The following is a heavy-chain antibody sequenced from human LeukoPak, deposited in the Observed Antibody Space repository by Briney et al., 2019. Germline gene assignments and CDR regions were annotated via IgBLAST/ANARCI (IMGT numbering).Heavy chain of an antibody. CDR2: INPNSGGT. J-gene: IGHJ4*02. D-gene: IGHD3-16*01. CDR1: GYTFTGYY. Sequence: ASVKVSCKGSGYTFTGYYMHWVRQAPGQWLEWMGRINPNSGGTNYAQKFQGRVTMTRDTSISTAYMELSRLRSDDTAVYYCARVSDYVWGSYPPDYWGQGTLVTVSS. CDR3: ARVSDYVWGSYPPDY. V-gene: IGHV1-2*06.